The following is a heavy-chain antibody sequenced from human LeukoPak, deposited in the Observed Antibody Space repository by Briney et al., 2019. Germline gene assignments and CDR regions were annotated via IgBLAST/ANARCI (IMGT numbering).Heavy chain of an antibody. CDR2: IYSGGST. CDR3: AKDPNGDYIGAFDF. D-gene: IGHD4-17*01. V-gene: IGHV3-53*01. J-gene: IGHJ3*01. Sequence: GGSLRLSCAASGFTVSSNYMSWVRQAPGKGLEWVSVIYSGGSTYYADSVKGRFTISRDNSKNTLYLRMSSLRAEDTAVYYCAKDPNGDYIGAFDFWGQGTMVTVSS. CDR1: GFTVSSNY.